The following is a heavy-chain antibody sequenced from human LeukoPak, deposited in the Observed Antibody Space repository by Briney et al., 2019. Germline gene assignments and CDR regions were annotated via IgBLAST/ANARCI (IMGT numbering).Heavy chain of an antibody. Sequence: GGSLGLSCAASGFTFSSYWMSWARQAPGKGLEWVANIKQDGSEKYYVDSVKGRFTISRDNAKNSLYLQMNSLRAEDTGVYYCAGSYYDFWSGYFCFDYWGQGTLVTVSS. CDR1: GFTFSSYW. CDR2: IKQDGSEK. J-gene: IGHJ4*02. D-gene: IGHD3-3*01. V-gene: IGHV3-7*01. CDR3: AGSYYDFWSGYFCFDY.